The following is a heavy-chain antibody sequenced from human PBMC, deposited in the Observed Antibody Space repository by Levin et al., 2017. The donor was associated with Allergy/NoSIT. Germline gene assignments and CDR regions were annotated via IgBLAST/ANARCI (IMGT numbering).Heavy chain of an antibody. V-gene: IGHV3-73*01. D-gene: IGHD6-19*01. CDR1: GFTFSGSA. J-gene: IGHJ5*02. CDR3: TRREIGIAVAGTGFDP. Sequence: GESLKISCAASGFTFSGSAMHWVRQASGKGLEWVGRIRSKANSYATAYAASVKGRFTISRDDSKNTAYLQMNSLKTEDTAVYYCTRREIGIAVAGTGFDPWGQGTLVTVSS. CDR2: IRSKANSYAT.